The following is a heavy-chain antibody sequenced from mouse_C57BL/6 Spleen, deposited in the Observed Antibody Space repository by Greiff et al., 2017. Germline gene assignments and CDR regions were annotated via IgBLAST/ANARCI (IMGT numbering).Heavy chain of an antibody. CDR3: ARGDYGSSY. J-gene: IGHJ2*01. CDR2: IDPSDSYT. V-gene: IGHV1-50*01. Sequence: QVQLKQPGAELVKPGASVKLSCKASGYTFTSYWMQWVKQRPGQGLEWIGEIDPSDSYTNYNQKFKGKATLTVDTSSSTAYMQLSSLTSEDSAVYYCARGDYGSSYWGQGTTLTVSS. CDR1: GYTFTSYW. D-gene: IGHD1-1*01.